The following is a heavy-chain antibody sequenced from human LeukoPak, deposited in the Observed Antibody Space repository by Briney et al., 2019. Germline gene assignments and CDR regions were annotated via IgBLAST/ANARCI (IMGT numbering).Heavy chain of an antibody. V-gene: IGHV3-23*01. CDR2: ISGSGGSI. CDR1: GFTFSSYA. J-gene: IGHJ4*02. Sequence: PGGSLRLSCAASGFTFSSYAMSWVRQAPGKGLEWVSGISGSGGSIDFADSVKGRFTISRDNSKNTLYLQMNSLRAEDTAVYYCAKDGSGNSYSYWGQGTLVTVSS. CDR3: AKDGSGNSYSY. D-gene: IGHD1-26*01.